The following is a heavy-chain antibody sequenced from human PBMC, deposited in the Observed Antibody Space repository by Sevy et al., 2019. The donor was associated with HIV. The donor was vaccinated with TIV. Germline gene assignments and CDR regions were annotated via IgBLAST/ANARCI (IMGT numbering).Heavy chain of an antibody. J-gene: IGHJ4*02. V-gene: IGHV3-23*01. D-gene: IGHD6-19*01. CDR1: GFTFTNYG. CDR3: AKEWSLLSDWYGEFDY. CDR2: ISNSGANT. Sequence: GGSLRLSCAASGFTFTNYGMHWVRQAPGKGLEWVSGISNSGANTYYADSVRGRFTVSRDNSKNTVYLQLNSLRTEDTAIYYCAKEWSLLSDWYGEFDYWGQGTLVTVSS.